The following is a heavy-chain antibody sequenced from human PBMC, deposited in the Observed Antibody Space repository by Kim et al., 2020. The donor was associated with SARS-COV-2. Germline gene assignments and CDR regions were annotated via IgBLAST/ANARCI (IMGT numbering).Heavy chain of an antibody. Sequence: YSAQKFQGRVTITADESTSTAYMELSSLRSEDTAVYYCASDLPYSSSILWGQGTLVTVSS. CDR3: ASDLPYSSSIL. D-gene: IGHD6-6*01. V-gene: IGHV1-69*01. J-gene: IGHJ4*02.